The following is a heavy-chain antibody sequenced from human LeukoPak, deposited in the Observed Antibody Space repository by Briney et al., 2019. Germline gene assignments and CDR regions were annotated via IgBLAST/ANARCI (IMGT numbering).Heavy chain of an antibody. D-gene: IGHD3-22*01. CDR3: AAYYYDSSGYFDY. V-gene: IGHV4-34*01. CDR1: GGSFSGYY. J-gene: IGHJ4*02. Sequence: PSETLSLTCAVYGGSFSGYYWSWIRQRPGKGLEWIGEINHSGSTNYNPSLKSRVTISVDTSKNQFSLKLSSVTAADTAVYYCAAYYYDSSGYFDYWGQGTLVTVS. CDR2: INHSGST.